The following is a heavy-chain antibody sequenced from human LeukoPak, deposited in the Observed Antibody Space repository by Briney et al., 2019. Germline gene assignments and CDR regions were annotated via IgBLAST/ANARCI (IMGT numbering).Heavy chain of an antibody. CDR2: FYYGGTT. Sequence: SETLSLTCTVSGGSLGPCYYWGWIRQPPGKGLEWVGTFYYGGTTFYSPSLKSRVTISGDTSKNQFSLKLRSVTAADTAVYYCARGGRVGVTGYFDYWGQGTLVTVSS. D-gene: IGHD1-26*01. J-gene: IGHJ4*02. V-gene: IGHV4-38-2*02. CDR3: ARGGRVGVTGYFDY. CDR1: GGSLGPCYY.